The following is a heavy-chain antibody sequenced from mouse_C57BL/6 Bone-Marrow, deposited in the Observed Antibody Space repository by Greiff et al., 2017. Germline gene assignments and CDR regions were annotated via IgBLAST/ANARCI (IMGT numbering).Heavy chain of an antibody. V-gene: IGHV1-64*01. Sequence: QVQLKQSGAELVKPGASVKLSCKASGYTFTSYWMHWVKQRPGQGLEWIGMIHPNSGSTNYNEKFKGKATLTVDKSSSTAYMQLSSLTSEGAAVYYYASYYGRSDRSYWYFDVWGTGTTVTVSS. CDR1: GYTFTSYW. CDR2: IHPNSGST. D-gene: IGHD1-1*01. CDR3: ASYYGRSDRSYWYFDV. J-gene: IGHJ1*03.